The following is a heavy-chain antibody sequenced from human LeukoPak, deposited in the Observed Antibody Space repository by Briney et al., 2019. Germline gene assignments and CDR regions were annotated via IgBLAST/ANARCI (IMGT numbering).Heavy chain of an antibody. CDR3: ARDNNNGFDY. CDR2: ITSSGTTR. D-gene: IGHD1/OR15-1a*01. CDR1: GFTVSTYY. Sequence: PGGSLRLSCAAYGFTVSTYYMSWIRQAPGKGLEWLSYITSSGTTRDYADSVTGRFTISRDNAKNSLYRQMNSLRAEDTAVYYCARDNNNGFDYWGQGILVTVSS. V-gene: IGHV3-11*04. J-gene: IGHJ4*02.